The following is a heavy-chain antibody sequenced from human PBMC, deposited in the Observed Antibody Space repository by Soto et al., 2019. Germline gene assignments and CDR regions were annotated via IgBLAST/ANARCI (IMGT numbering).Heavy chain of an antibody. CDR1: GFTFDDYA. CDR3: AKDSYDKGPFDY. V-gene: IGHV3-9*01. Sequence: PGGSLRLSCAASGFTFDDYAMHWVRQAPGKGLEWVSGTSWNSGSIGYADSVKGRFTISRDNAKNSLYLQMNSLRAEDTALYYCAKDSYDKGPFDYWGQGTLVTVSS. J-gene: IGHJ4*02. D-gene: IGHD2-21*01. CDR2: TSWNSGSI.